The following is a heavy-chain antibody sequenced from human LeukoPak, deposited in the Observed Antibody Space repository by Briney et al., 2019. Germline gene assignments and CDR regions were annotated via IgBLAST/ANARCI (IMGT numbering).Heavy chain of an antibody. V-gene: IGHV3-21*01. CDR3: AREVERGYSYADY. CDR1: GFTFSSYS. Sequence: GGSLRLSCAASGFTFSSYSMSWIRQAPGKGLEWVSSVSSSSSYIYYADSVKGRFTISRDNARKSLYLQMNSLSTEDTATYYCAREVERGYSYADYWGQGTLVTVSS. D-gene: IGHD5-18*01. J-gene: IGHJ4*02. CDR2: VSSSSSYI.